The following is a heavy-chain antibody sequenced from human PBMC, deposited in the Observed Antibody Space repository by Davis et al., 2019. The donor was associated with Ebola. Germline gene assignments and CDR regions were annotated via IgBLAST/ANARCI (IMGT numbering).Heavy chain of an antibody. CDR3: ASAGLGAFDI. D-gene: IGHD1-14*01. J-gene: IGHJ3*02. Sequence: SVKVSCKASGFTFTSSAVQWVRQARGQRLEWIGWIVVGSGNTNYAQKFQGRVTITADKSTSTAYMELSSLRSEDTAMYYCASAGLGAFDIWGQGTMVTVSS. CDR2: IVVGSGNT. CDR1: GFTFTSSA. V-gene: IGHV1-58*01.